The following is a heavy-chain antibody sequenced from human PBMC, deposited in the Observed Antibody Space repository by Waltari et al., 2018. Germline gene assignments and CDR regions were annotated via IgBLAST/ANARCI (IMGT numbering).Heavy chain of an antibody. D-gene: IGHD3-9*01. Sequence: EVQLVESGGGLVQPGGSLRLSCAPSGFTFRNYWMHWVRQAPGKGLLCHSRMNPDGRETNSADSVKGRFTISRDNAKNTLYLQMNSLRGEDTAVYYCVRGSNDWIGLDYWGQGALVTVSS. V-gene: IGHV3-74*01. CDR1: GFTFRNYW. CDR2: MNPDGRET. CDR3: VRGSNDWIGLDY. J-gene: IGHJ4*02.